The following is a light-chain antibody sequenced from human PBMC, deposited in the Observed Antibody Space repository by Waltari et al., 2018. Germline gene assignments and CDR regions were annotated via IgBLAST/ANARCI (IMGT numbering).Light chain of an antibody. CDR1: QSVRSS. V-gene: IGKV3-11*01. CDR3: QQRSNWPIT. J-gene: IGKJ5*01. Sequence: EIVLTQSPATLSLSPGARATPSCRASQSVRSSLAWYQQKPGQAPSLLIYDASNRATGIPDRFSGSGSGTDFILTISSLEPEDFAVYYCQQRSNWPITFGQGTRLEIK. CDR2: DAS.